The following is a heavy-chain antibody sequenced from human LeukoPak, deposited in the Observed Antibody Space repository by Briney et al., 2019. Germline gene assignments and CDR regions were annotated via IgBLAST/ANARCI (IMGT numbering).Heavy chain of an antibody. CDR3: ARGAGRVGDY. CDR2: INAGNGNT. V-gene: IGHV1-3*01. D-gene: IGHD1-26*01. Sequence: ASVKVSCKASGYTFTSYAMHWVRQAPGQRLEWMGWINAGNGNTKYSQKLQGRVTMTRDTSISTAYMELSRLRSDDTAVYYCARGAGRVGDYWGQGTLVTVSS. CDR1: GYTFTSYA. J-gene: IGHJ4*02.